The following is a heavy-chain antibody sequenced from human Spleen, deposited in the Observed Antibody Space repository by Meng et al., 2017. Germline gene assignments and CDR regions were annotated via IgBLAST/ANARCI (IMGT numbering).Heavy chain of an antibody. CDR3: ARDLSGYGWFDP. D-gene: IGHD5-18*01. CDR1: GGSISSGGYY. CDR2: IYYSGST. Sequence: QVQLEEPGPGLVKPSQTLSLTCTVSGGSISSGGYYWRWIRQHSGKGLEWIGYIYYSGSTYYNPSLKSLVTISLDTSKNQFSLKLSSVTAADTAVYYCARDLSGYGWFDPWGQGTLVTVSS. J-gene: IGHJ5*02. V-gene: IGHV4-31*01.